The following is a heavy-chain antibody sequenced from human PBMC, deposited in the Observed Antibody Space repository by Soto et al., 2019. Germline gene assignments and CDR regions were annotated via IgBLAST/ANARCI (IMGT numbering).Heavy chain of an antibody. CDR1: GFTFINSA. J-gene: IGHJ4*02. Sequence: SVKVSCKASGFTFINSAVQWVRQARGQPLEWIGWIVVGSGNTNYAQKFQERVTITRDMSTSTAYMELSSLRSEDTAVYYCAENSGYYYHFDDWGQGNLVTVSS. CDR2: IVVGSGNT. V-gene: IGHV1-58*01. CDR3: AENSGYYYHFDD. D-gene: IGHD3-22*01.